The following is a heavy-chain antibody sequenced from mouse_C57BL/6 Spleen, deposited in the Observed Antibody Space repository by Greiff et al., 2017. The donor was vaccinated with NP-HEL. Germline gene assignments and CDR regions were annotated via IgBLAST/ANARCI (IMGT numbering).Heavy chain of an antibody. CDR1: GYTFTDYE. Sequence: QVQLQQSGAELVRPGASVTLSCKASGYTFTDYEMHWVKQTPVHGLEWIGAIDPETGGTAYNQKFKGKAILTADKSSSTAYMELRSLTSEDSAVYYCTRWAYSSYYFDYWGQGTTLTVSS. J-gene: IGHJ2*01. CDR3: TRWAYSSYYFDY. V-gene: IGHV1-15*01. D-gene: IGHD2-10*01. CDR2: IDPETGGT.